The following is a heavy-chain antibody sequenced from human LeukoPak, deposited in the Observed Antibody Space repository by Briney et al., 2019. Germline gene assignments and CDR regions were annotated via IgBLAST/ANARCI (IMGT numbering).Heavy chain of an antibody. CDR2: IRYDGSDE. J-gene: IGHJ4*02. V-gene: IGHV3-30*02. CDR1: GFTFHNYG. D-gene: IGHD6-13*01. CDR3: AKVRGLAAGSESFDY. Sequence: GGSLILSCAASGFTFHNYGIHWVRQAPGKGLEWVTFIRYDGSDEYYADSVKGRFTISRDNSKSTLYLQMNSLRPEDTAMYYCAKVRGLAAGSESFDYWGQGTLVTVSS.